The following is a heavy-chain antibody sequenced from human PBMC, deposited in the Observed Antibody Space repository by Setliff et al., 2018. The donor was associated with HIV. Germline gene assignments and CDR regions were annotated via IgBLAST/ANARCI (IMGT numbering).Heavy chain of an antibody. CDR2: VYYTGTS. J-gene: IGHJ1*01. CDR1: GVSVSSGGYY. D-gene: IGHD2-2*01. Sequence: TLSLTCTVSGVSVSSGGYYWSWIRQHPGKGLEWIGYVYYTGTSYSNPSLKSRVTISVDTSKNHFSLKLGFVTAADTAVYYCARGESTTWDLAEYFQHWGHGTLVTVSS. V-gene: IGHV4-31*03. CDR3: ARGESTTWDLAEYFQH.